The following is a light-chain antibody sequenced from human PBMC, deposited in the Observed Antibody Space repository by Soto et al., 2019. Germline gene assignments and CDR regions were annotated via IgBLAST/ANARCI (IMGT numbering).Light chain of an antibody. CDR3: QQYATSPRT. CDR1: QSVSSSY. V-gene: IGKV3-20*01. Sequence: EIVLTQSPGTLSLSPGERATLSCRASQSVSSSYLALYQQKPGQAPRLLIYGASSRATGIPDRFSGSGSGTDFTLTITRLEPEDFAVFYCQQYATSPRTFGQGTKVDIK. CDR2: GAS. J-gene: IGKJ1*01.